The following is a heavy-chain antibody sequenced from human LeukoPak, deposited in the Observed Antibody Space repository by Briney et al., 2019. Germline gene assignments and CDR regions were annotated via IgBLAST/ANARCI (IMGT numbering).Heavy chain of an antibody. CDR3: ARGYSYGHTYYYYYYMDV. D-gene: IGHD5-18*01. CDR1: GFTFSSYS. CDR2: ISSSSSTI. J-gene: IGHJ6*03. V-gene: IGHV3-48*01. Sequence: GGALRLSCAASGFTFSSYSMNWVRQAPGKGLEWVSYISSSSSTIYYADPLNGRFNISRDNAKNSMYLQMNTLRAEDTAVYYCARGYSYGHTYYYYYYMDVWGKGTTVTVSS.